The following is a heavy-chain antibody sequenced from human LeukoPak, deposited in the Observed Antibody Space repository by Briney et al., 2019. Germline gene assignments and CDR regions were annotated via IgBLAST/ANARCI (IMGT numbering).Heavy chain of an antibody. CDR2: IYIRGST. CDR3: ARPRYSYYDFWSGPPGY. D-gene: IGHD3-3*01. CDR1: GGSISSGSYY. Sequence: SQTLSLTCTVSGGSISSGSYYWSWIRQPAGKGLEWIGRIYIRGSTNYNPSLKSRVTISVDTSKNQFSLKLSSVTAADTAVYYCARPRYSYYDFWSGPPGYWGQGTLVTVSS. J-gene: IGHJ4*02. V-gene: IGHV4-61*02.